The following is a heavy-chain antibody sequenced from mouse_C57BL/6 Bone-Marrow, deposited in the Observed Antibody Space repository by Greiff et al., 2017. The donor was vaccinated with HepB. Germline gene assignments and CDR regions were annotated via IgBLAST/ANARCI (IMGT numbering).Heavy chain of an antibody. V-gene: IGHV1-81*01. Sequence: QVQLQQSGAELARPGASVKLSCKASGYTFTSSGISWVKQRTGQGLEWIGEIYPRSGNTYYNEKFKGKATLTADKSSSTAYMELRSLTSEDSAVYVCAREDYDGDYFDYWGQGTTLTVSS. CDR3: AREDYDGDYFDY. CDR1: GYTFTSSG. J-gene: IGHJ2*01. CDR2: IYPRSGNT. D-gene: IGHD2-4*01.